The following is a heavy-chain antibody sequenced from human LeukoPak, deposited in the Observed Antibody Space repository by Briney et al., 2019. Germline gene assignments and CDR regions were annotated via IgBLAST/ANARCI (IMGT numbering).Heavy chain of an antibody. Sequence: SETLSLTCTVAGGSISSGSYYWSWIRQPAGKGLEWIGRIYTSGSTNYNPSLKSRVTISVDTSKNQFSLKLSSVTAADTAVYYCARMRGWLRLTHYYGMDVWGQGTTVTVSS. V-gene: IGHV4-61*02. CDR3: ARMRGWLRLTHYYGMDV. CDR1: GGSISSGSYY. D-gene: IGHD5-24*01. CDR2: IYTSGST. J-gene: IGHJ6*02.